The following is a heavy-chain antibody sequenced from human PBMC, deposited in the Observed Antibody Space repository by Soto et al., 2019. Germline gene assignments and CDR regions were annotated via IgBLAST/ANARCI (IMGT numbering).Heavy chain of an antibody. CDR3: ARLSWGTVTTPGAFDI. D-gene: IGHD4-17*01. V-gene: IGHV5-51*01. CDR1: GYSFTSYW. J-gene: IGHJ3*02. CDR2: IYPGDSDT. Sequence: GESLKISCKGSGYSFTSYWIGWVRQMPGKGLEWMGIIYPGDSDTRYSPSFQGQVTISADKSISTAYLQWSSLKASDTAMYYCARLSWGTVTTPGAFDIWAQGTIVTVSS.